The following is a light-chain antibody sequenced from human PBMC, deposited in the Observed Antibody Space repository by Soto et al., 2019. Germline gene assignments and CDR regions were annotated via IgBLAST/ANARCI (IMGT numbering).Light chain of an antibody. V-gene: IGLV2-14*01. J-gene: IGLJ7*01. CDR3: SSYTASGTRV. CDR2: AVT. CDR1: SGDVGGYNY. Sequence: QSVLTQPASVSGSPGQSITISCTGTSGDVGGYNYVSWYQQSPGKVPKLIIYAVTNRPSGVSNRFSGSKSGNTASLTISRLQAEDEADYYCSSYTASGTRVFGGGTQLTVL.